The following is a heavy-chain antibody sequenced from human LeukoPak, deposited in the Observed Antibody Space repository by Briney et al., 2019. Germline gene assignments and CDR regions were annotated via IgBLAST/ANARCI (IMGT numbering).Heavy chain of an antibody. V-gene: IGHV1-2*02. CDR2: INSDSGFT. CDR3: ARNFDMKGFDP. J-gene: IGHJ5*02. D-gene: IGHD3-9*01. CDR1: GYTFTRYY. Sequence: ASVTVSCKASGYTFTRYYMNWVRQAPGQGLAWMGWINSDSGFTKYAQKFQGRVTMTRDTSITTVYMDLTRLTSDDTAVYYCARNFDMKGFDPWGQGTLVTVSS.